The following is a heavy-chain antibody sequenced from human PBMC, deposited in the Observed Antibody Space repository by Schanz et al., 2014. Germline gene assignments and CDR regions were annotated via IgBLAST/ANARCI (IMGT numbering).Heavy chain of an antibody. V-gene: IGHV3-7*01. D-gene: IGHD7-27*01. Sequence: EQLVESGGGVVQPGRSLRLSCAASGFAFSSFALSWVRQSPGKGLEWVANIKQDGSEKYYVDSVKGRFTISRDNAKNSLYLQMNSLRPEDTAVYYCAKYGGELGVSFEYWGQGTLVTVSS. CDR2: IKQDGSEK. CDR1: GFAFSSFA. CDR3: AKYGGELGVSFEY. J-gene: IGHJ4*02.